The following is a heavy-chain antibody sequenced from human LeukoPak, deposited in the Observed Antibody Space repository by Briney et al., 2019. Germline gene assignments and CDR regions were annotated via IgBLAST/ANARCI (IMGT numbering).Heavy chain of an antibody. V-gene: IGHV4-38-2*02. CDR2: IYHSGST. CDR1: GYSISSGYY. Sequence: PSETLSLTCTVSGYSISSGYYWGWIRQPPGKGLEWIGSIYHSGSTYYNPSLKSRVTISVDTSKNQFSLKLSSVTAADTAVYYCASSPTYYYDSSGYPPPRGVDYWGQGTLVTVSS. J-gene: IGHJ4*02. D-gene: IGHD3-22*01. CDR3: ASSPTYYYDSSGYPPPRGVDY.